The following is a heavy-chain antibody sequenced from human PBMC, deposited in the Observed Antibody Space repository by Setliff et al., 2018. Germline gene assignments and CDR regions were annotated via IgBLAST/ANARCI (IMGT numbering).Heavy chain of an antibody. Sequence: ASVKVSCKASGYSLSNYVMNWVRQAPGQGLEWMGWINTRTGDPTYAQGHTGRFAFSLDTSDSAAYLQISTLKAEDTAVYYCARLRGAFDYWGQGTLVTVSS. V-gene: IGHV7-4-1*02. CDR2: INTRTGDP. CDR3: ARLRGAFDY. D-gene: IGHD3-16*01. CDR1: GYSLSNYV. J-gene: IGHJ4*02.